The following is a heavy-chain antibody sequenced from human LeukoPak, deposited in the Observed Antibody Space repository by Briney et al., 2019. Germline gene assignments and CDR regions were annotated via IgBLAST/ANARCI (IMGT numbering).Heavy chain of an antibody. CDR3: ARGSGSGFGELYEFDY. CDR1: GGSISSGGYS. Sequence: SQTLSLTCTVSGGSISSGGYSWSWIRQPPGKGLEWIGYIYHSGATYYNPSLKSRVTISVDRSKNQFSLKVSSMTAADTAVYYCARGSGSGFGELYEFDYWGQGTLVTVSS. CDR2: IYHSGAT. V-gene: IGHV4-30-2*01. D-gene: IGHD3-10*01. J-gene: IGHJ4*02.